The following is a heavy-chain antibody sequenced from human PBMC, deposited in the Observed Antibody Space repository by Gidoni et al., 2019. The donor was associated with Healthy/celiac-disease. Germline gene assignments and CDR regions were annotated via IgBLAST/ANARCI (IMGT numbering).Heavy chain of an antibody. D-gene: IGHD7-27*01. Sequence: QVQLVESGCGVVQPGRSLRLSCAASGFTFSSYAMHWVRQAPGKGLEWVAVISYDGSNKYYADSVKGRFTISRDNSKNTLYLQMNSLRAEDTAVYYCAINELGTPLAPYYYYGMDVWGQGTTVTVSS. CDR1: GFTFSSYA. V-gene: IGHV3-30*04. CDR2: ISYDGSNK. J-gene: IGHJ6*02. CDR3: AINELGTPLAPYYYYGMDV.